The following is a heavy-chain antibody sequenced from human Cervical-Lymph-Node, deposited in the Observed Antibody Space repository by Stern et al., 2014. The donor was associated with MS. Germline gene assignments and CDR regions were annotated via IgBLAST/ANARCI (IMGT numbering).Heavy chain of an antibody. Sequence: QVQLVQSGAEVKKPGSSVKVSCKASGGTFSSYAISWVRQAPGQGLEWMGGIIPIFGAANYAQKFQGRVTITADQAPRSAYMQSSSLRAEDTAVYYCARDSHGSYGYYFDYWGQGTLVTVSS. CDR3: ARDSHGSYGYYFDY. J-gene: IGHJ4*02. CDR1: GGTFSSYA. D-gene: IGHD5-18*01. V-gene: IGHV1-69*01. CDR2: IIPIFGAA.